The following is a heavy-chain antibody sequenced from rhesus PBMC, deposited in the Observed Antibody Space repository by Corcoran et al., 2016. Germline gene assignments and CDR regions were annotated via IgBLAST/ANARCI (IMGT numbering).Heavy chain of an antibody. D-gene: IGHD6-31*01. V-gene: IGHV4-127*01. CDR2: IYGGRVNT. CDR1: GYSISSGYG. Sequence: QVQLQESGPGLVKPSETLSLTCAVPGYSISSGYGWGWIRQPPGKGLDWIGQIYGGRVNTYSNPYLKSRVTVSKDASKNQFSLKLSSVTAADTAVYYCARDFSGYSSGWYYFDYWGQGVLVTVSS. CDR3: ARDFSGYSSGWYYFDY. J-gene: IGHJ4*01.